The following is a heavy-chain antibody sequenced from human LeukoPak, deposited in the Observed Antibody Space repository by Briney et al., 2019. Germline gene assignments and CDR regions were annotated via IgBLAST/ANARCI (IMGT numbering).Heavy chain of an antibody. J-gene: IGHJ5*02. Sequence: SETLSLMCTASGDSISSSSYYWGWIRQPPGKGLEWIGSIYYSGSTYYNPSLKSRVTASVDTSKNQFSLKLSSVTAADTAVYYCARLRRNIANHWGQGTLVTVSS. CDR1: GDSISSSSYY. V-gene: IGHV4-39*01. D-gene: IGHD2/OR15-2a*01. CDR3: ARLRRNIANH. CDR2: IYYSGST.